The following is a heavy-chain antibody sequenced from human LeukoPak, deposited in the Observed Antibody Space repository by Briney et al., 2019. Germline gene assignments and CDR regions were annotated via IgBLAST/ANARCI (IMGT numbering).Heavy chain of an antibody. V-gene: IGHV4-30-4*01. J-gene: IGHJ4*02. Sequence: PSETLSLTCTVSGVSISSGDNYWSWIRQPPGKGLEWIGYIYYSGTAYYNPSLKSRITISVDTSKNQFSLKLSSLTAADTAVYYCARDRIKVGYNYGMEIDYWGQGTLVTVSS. CDR3: ARDRIKVGYNYGMEIDY. CDR1: GVSISSGDNY. D-gene: IGHD5-18*01. CDR2: IYYSGTA.